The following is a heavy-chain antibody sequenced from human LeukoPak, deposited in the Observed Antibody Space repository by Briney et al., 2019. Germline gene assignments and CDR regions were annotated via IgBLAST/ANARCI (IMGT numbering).Heavy chain of an antibody. Sequence: PSETLSLTCTVSGGSISSGGYYWSWIRQPPGKGLEWIGYIYHSGSTYYNPSLKSRVTISVDRSKNQFSLKLSSVTAADTAVYYCARQLGPRVLRFLEWLSNWFDPWGQGTLVTVSS. CDR1: GGSISSGGYY. V-gene: IGHV4-30-2*01. CDR3: ARQLGPRVLRFLEWLSNWFDP. CDR2: IYHSGST. D-gene: IGHD3-3*01. J-gene: IGHJ5*02.